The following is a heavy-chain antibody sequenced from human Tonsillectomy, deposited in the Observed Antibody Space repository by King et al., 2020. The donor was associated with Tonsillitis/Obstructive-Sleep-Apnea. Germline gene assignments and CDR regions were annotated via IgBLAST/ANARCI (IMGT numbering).Heavy chain of an antibody. J-gene: IGHJ3*02. CDR2: IYYSGST. CDR3: ARVVSGDIGLLYAFDI. CDR1: GGSISSYY. Sequence: VQLQESGPGLVKPSETLSLTCTVSGGSISSYYWSWIRQPPGKGLERIGYIYYSGSTNYNPSLKSRVTISVDTSNNQFSLKLSTVTPADTAVYYCARVVSGDIGLLYAFDIWGQGTMVTVSS. V-gene: IGHV4-59*08. D-gene: IGHD2-2*01.